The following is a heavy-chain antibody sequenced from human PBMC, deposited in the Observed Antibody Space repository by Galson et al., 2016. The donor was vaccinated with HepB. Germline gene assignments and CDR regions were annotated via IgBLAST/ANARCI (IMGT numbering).Heavy chain of an antibody. CDR2: INQDRTT. V-gene: IGHV4-34*01. CDR3: ARNFGKTQGY. D-gene: IGHD3-10*01. J-gene: IGHJ4*02. Sequence: ETLSLTCAVYGGSVSGYYWSWIRQPPGKGLEWIGEINQDRTTNYNPSLKSRVTISIGTSKNQFSVNLSSVTAADTAVYYCARNFGKTQGYWGQGTLVTVSS. CDR1: GGSVSGYY.